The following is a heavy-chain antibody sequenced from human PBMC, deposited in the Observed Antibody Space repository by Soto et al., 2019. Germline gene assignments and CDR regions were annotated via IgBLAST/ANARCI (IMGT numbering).Heavy chain of an antibody. J-gene: IGHJ3*02. CDR3: ARGSPRVALTGTRAFDI. V-gene: IGHV4-61*01. Sequence: SETLSLTCSVSGGSVSSGSYYWNWIRQPPGKGLEWIGYIYDSGSTNYNPSLKSRVTISVDTSKNQFSLQLRSMTAADTAVYYCARGSPRVALTGTRAFDIWGQGTMVTVSS. D-gene: IGHD6-19*01. CDR1: GGSVSSGSYY. CDR2: IYDSGST.